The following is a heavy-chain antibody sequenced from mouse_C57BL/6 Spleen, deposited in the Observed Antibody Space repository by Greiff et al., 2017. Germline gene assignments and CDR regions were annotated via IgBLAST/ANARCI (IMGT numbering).Heavy chain of an antibody. D-gene: IGHD2-3*01. Sequence: QVQLKQPGAELVMPGASVKLSCKASGYTFTSYWMHWVKQRPGQGLEWIGEIDPSDSYTNYNQKFKGKSTLTVDKSSSTAYMQLSSLTSEDSAVYYCARCWLLRGLLDWGQGTLVTVSA. CDR3: ARCWLLRGLLD. J-gene: IGHJ3*01. CDR1: GYTFTSYW. V-gene: IGHV1-69*01. CDR2: IDPSDSYT.